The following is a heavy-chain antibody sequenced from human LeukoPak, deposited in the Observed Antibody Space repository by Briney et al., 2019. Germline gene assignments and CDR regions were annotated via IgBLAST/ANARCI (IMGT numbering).Heavy chain of an antibody. CDR1: GYSFTSYG. CDR2: ISAYNGNT. V-gene: IGHV1-18*01. D-gene: IGHD3-10*01. Sequence: GESLKISCKGSGYSFTSYGISWVRQAPGQGLEWMGWISAYNGNTNYAQKLQGRVTMTTDTSTSTAYVELRSLRSDDTAVYYCARANDDVLLWFGESHYYMDVWGKGTTVTVSS. J-gene: IGHJ6*03. CDR3: ARANDDVLLWFGESHYYMDV.